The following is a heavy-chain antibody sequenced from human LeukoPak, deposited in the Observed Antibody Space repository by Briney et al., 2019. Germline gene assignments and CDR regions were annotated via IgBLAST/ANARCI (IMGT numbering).Heavy chain of an antibody. D-gene: IGHD2-2*01. CDR1: GYTFTSYD. Sequence: ASVKVSCKASGYTFTSYDINWVRQATGQGLEWMGWMNPNSGNTGYAQKFQGRVTVTRNTSISTAYMELSSLRSEDTAVYYCASWYCSSTSCQNYYYGMDVWGQGTTVTVSS. J-gene: IGHJ6*02. V-gene: IGHV1-8*01. CDR3: ASWYCSSTSCQNYYYGMDV. CDR2: MNPNSGNT.